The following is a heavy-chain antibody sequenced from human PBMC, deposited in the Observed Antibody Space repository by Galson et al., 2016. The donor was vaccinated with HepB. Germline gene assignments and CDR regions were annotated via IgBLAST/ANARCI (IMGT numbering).Heavy chain of an antibody. V-gene: IGHV3-23*01. CDR2: VSAGGGT. CDR3: AKRSDMGRGGSNYQYAMDV. D-gene: IGHD3-10*01. CDR1: GFTFSNYA. Sequence: SLRLSCAASGFTFSNYAMRWVRQAPGKGLEWVSTVSAGGGTYYADSMKGRFTIPRDISKNTLNLQVNSLRAEDTAIYYRAKRSDMGRGGSNYQYAMDVWGQGTTVTVSS. J-gene: IGHJ6*02.